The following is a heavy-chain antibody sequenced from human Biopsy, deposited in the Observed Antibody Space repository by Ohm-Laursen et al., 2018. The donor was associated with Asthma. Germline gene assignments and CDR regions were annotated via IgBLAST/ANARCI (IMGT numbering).Heavy chain of an antibody. Sequence: ETLSLTCTVSGGSMTPTSHYWDWIRQAPGKGLEWIGYISYGGKTSYNPSLKNRFTISRDTSKNQFSLRRTSVTAADTAVYFCARRTTIFGVVQKDHGMDAWGQGTTVIVSS. V-gene: IGHV4-39*01. CDR3: ARRTTIFGVVQKDHGMDA. CDR2: ISYGGKT. D-gene: IGHD3-3*01. CDR1: GGSMTPTSHY. J-gene: IGHJ6*02.